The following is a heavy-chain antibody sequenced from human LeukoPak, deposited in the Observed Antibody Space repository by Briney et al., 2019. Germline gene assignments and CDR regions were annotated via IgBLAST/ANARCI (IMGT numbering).Heavy chain of an antibody. J-gene: IGHJ5*02. CDR1: GGTFISYA. D-gene: IGHD3-3*01. Sequence: ASVTVSFKASGGTFISYAISWVRQAPGQGLEWMGLINPSGGSTSYAQKFQGRVTMTRDTSTSTVYMELSSLRSEDTAVYYCARAPSFYDLETGWFDPWGQGTLVTVSS. V-gene: IGHV1-46*01. CDR3: ARAPSFYDLETGWFDP. CDR2: INPSGGST.